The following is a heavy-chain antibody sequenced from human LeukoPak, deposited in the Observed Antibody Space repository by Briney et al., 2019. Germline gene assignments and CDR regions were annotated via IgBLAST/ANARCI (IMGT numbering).Heavy chain of an antibody. Sequence: SETLSLTCAVYGGSFSGYYWSWIRQPPGKGLEWIGGINHSGSTNYNPSLKSRVTISVDTSKNQFSLKLSSVTAADTAVYYCARGLRYSSSWYYYGMDVWGQGTTVTVSS. V-gene: IGHV4-34*01. CDR1: GGSFSGYY. CDR3: ARGLRYSSSWYYYGMDV. J-gene: IGHJ6*02. CDR2: INHSGST. D-gene: IGHD6-13*01.